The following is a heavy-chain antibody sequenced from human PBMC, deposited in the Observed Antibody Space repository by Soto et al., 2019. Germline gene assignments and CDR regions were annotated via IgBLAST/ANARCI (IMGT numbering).Heavy chain of an antibody. D-gene: IGHD2-2*01. J-gene: IGHJ6*02. V-gene: IGHV3-30-3*01. CDR1: GFTISNYG. CDR2: ISYDGTIT. Sequence: RRLPCAASGFTISNYGMHWVRQAPGKGLEWEAVISYDGTITYYADSVKGRFTISRDNSKNTLYLQMNSLRTEDTAVYYCATTRVGPCSSSICFSGIFDGMDVWGQGTTVTVSS. CDR3: ATTRVGPCSSSICFSGIFDGMDV.